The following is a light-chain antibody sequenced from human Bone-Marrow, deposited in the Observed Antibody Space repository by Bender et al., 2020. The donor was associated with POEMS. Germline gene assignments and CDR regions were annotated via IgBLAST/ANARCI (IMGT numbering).Light chain of an antibody. Sequence: QSALTQPASVSGSPGQSITISCTEATRDGGHGTFVSWYQQYPGKVPKLVIYEATKRPSGVSDRFSGSKSGNTASLTISGLQPDDEADYFCCSYTGSSTQVFGTGTKVTVL. CDR3: CSYTGSSTQV. CDR2: EAT. V-gene: IGLV2-14*01. CDR1: TRDGGHGTF. J-gene: IGLJ1*01.